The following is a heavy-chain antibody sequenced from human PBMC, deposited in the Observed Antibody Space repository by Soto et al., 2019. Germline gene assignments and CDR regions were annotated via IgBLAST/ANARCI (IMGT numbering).Heavy chain of an antibody. J-gene: IGHJ5*02. CDR1: GYIFTNYG. CDR2: ISAYNGNT. Sequence: GASVKVSCKASGYIFTNYGIHWVRQAPGQRLEWMGWISAYNGNTNYAQKLQGRVTMTTDTSTSTAYMELRSLRSDDTAVYYCARVKGSGWLNWFDPWGQGTPVTVSS. V-gene: IGHV1-18*01. CDR3: ARVKGSGWLNWFDP. D-gene: IGHD6-19*01.